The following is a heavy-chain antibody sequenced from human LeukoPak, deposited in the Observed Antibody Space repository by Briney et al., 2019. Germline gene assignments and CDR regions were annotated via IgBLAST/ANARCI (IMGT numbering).Heavy chain of an antibody. Sequence: GGSLRLSCAASGFTFSSYAMHWVRQAPGKGLEWVAVISYDGSNKYYADSVKGRFTISRDNSKNTLYLQMNSLRAEDTAVYYCARGAAYYYMDVWGKGTTVTVSS. V-gene: IGHV3-30*04. D-gene: IGHD6-13*01. CDR2: ISYDGSNK. CDR1: GFTFSSYA. CDR3: ARGAAYYYMDV. J-gene: IGHJ6*03.